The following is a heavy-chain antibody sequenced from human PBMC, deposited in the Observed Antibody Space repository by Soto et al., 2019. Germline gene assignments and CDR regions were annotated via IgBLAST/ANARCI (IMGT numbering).Heavy chain of an antibody. J-gene: IGHJ4*02. CDR1: GGSISSYY. CDR3: ASLFPRGAIPRDY. V-gene: IGHV4-59*01. Sequence: QVQLQESGPGLVKPSETLSLTCTVSGGSISSYYWSWIRQPPGKGLEWIGYIYYSGSTNYNPSLKSRVTISVDTSKNQFSRKLSSVTTADTAVYYYASLFPRGAIPRDYWGQGTLVTVSS. D-gene: IGHD3-10*01. CDR2: IYYSGST.